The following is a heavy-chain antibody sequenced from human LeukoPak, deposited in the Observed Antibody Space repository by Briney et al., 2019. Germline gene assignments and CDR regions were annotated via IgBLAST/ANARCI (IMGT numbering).Heavy chain of an antibody. Sequence: SETLSLTCTVSGGSISSGSYYWNWIRQPAGKGLEWIGRIYTSGSTNYNPSLKSRVTISVDTSKNQFSLKLSSVTAADTAVYYCARAPYSGTYYQDHWGQGTLVTVSS. CDR1: GGSISSGSYY. CDR3: ARAPYSGTYYQDH. J-gene: IGHJ4*02. CDR2: IYTSGST. D-gene: IGHD1-26*01. V-gene: IGHV4-61*02.